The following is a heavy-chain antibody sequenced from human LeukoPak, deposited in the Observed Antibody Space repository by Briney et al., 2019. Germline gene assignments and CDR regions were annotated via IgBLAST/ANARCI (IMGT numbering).Heavy chain of an antibody. V-gene: IGHV3-74*01. J-gene: IGHJ4*02. D-gene: IGHD3-10*01. CDR2: IRGDWHDT. CDR1: GFGFSDFW. Sequence: GGSLRLSCTASGFGFSDFWMHWVRQAPGKGLVWVSRIRGDWHDTTYADSVKGRFTISRDNAQNTLYLQMNSLRVEDTAVYYCASDRVLGSGSLDNWGQGTLVTVSS. CDR3: ASDRVLGSGSLDN.